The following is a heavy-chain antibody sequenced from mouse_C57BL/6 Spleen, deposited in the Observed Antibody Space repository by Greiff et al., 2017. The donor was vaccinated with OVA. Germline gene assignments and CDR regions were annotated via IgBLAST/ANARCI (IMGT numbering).Heavy chain of an antibody. CDR2: IYPRSGNT. J-gene: IGHJ1*03. Sequence: QVQLQQSGAELARPGASVKLSCKASGYTFTSYGISWVKQRTGQGLEWIGEIYPRSGNTYYNEKFKGKATLTADKSSSTAYMELRSLTSEDSAVYFCARYYCGSSSGYFDVWGTGTTVTVSS. CDR3: ARYYCGSSSGYFDV. CDR1: GYTFTSYG. V-gene: IGHV1-81*01. D-gene: IGHD1-1*01.